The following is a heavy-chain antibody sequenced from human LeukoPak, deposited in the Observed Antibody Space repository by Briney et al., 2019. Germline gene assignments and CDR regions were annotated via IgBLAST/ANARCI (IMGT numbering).Heavy chain of an antibody. CDR1: GFTFSSYS. D-gene: IGHD5-18*01. CDR2: ISSSSSYI. CDR3: ARAFMVTMGAYHFDY. V-gene: IGHV3-21*01. J-gene: IGHJ4*02. Sequence: GGSLRLSCAASGFTFSSYSMNWVRQAPGKGLEWVSSISSSSSYIYYADSVKGRFTISRDNAKNSLYLQMNSLRAEDTAVYYCARAFMVTMGAYHFDYWGQGTLVTVSS.